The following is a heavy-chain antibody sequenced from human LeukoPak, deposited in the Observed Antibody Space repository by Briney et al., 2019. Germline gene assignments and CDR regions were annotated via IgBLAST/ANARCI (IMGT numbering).Heavy chain of an antibody. CDR2: MFDSVNT. CDR1: GGSLTSHF. J-gene: IGHJ4*02. V-gene: IGHV4-59*11. CDR3: ATIKRGSIFGYFDF. D-gene: IGHD5-18*01. Sequence: PSETLSLTCTVSGGSLTSHFWSWIRQPPGRGLEWIAYMFDSVNTKDNPSLKSRLTLSADTSKNQFSLWLSSVTAADTAVYYCATIKRGSIFGYFDFWGQGIKVTASS.